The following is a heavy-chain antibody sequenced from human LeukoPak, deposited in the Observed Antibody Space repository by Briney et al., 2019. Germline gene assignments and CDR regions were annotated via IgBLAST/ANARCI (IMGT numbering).Heavy chain of an antibody. V-gene: IGHV3-48*03. CDR3: ARGGDSSGYYPENCFDY. CDR1: GFTFSSYE. CDR2: ISSSGSTI. D-gene: IGHD3-22*01. Sequence: ETGGSLRLSCAASGFTFSSYEMNWVRQAPGKGLEWVSYISSSGSTIYYADSVKGRFTISRDNAKNSLYLQMNSLRAEDTAVYYCARGGDSSGYYPENCFDYWGQGTLVTVSS. J-gene: IGHJ4*02.